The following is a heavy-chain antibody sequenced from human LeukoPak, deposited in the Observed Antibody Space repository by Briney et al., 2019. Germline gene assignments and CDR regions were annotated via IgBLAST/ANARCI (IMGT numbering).Heavy chain of an antibody. D-gene: IGHD3-10*01. V-gene: IGHV1-69*01. CDR3: ARAGRVRYYYGMDV. CDR2: IIPIFGTA. CDR1: GGTFISYA. J-gene: IGHJ6*04. Sequence: SVKVSYKASGGTFISYAISWVRQAPGQGLEWMGGIIPIFGTANYAQKFQGRVTITADESTSTAYMELSSLRSEDTAVYYCARAGRVRYYYGMDVWGKGTSVTVSS.